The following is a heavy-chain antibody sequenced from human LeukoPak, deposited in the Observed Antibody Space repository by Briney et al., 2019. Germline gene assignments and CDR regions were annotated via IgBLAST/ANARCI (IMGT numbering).Heavy chain of an antibody. CDR1: GYTFPSYG. V-gene: IGHV1-18*01. D-gene: IGHD1-26*01. CDR3: ARDRVPLGATPARIFDY. Sequence: ASVKVSFKASGYTFPSYGISGVRQAPGQGLEWMGWISAYNGNTNYAQKLQGRVTMTTDTSTSTAYMELRSLRSDDTAVYYCARDRVPLGATPARIFDYWGQGTLVTVSS. CDR2: ISAYNGNT. J-gene: IGHJ4*02.